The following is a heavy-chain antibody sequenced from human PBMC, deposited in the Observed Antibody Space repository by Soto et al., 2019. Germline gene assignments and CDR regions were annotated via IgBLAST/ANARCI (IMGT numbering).Heavy chain of an antibody. CDR3: ARDQTNGPVYNWFDP. J-gene: IGHJ5*02. CDR2: INPSGGST. Sequence: ASVKVSCKASGYTFTNYGFSWVRQAPGQGLEWMGIINPSGGSTSYAQKFQGRVTMTRDTSTSTVYMELSSLRSEDTAVYYCARDQTNGPVYNWFDPWGQGTLVTVSS. CDR1: GYTFTNYG. V-gene: IGHV1-46*03. D-gene: IGHD1-1*01.